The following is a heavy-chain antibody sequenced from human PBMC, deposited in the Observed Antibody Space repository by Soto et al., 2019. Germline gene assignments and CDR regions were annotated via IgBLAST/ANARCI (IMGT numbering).Heavy chain of an antibody. V-gene: IGHV3-11*05. Sequence: QVQLVESGGGLVKAGGSLRLSCAAAGFIFSDYYMTWIRQAPRKGLEWLTYISSSSSHTNYADSVKGRFTISRDNAKNSVYLQINSLRAEDTAVYYCARRISAHFDYWGQGTLVTVSS. J-gene: IGHJ4*02. CDR2: ISSSSSHT. CDR1: GFIFSDYY. CDR3: ARRISAHFDY.